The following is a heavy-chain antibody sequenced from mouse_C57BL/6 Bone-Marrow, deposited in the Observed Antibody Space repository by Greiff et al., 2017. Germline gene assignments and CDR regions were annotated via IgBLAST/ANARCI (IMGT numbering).Heavy chain of an antibody. Sequence: QVQLQQPGAELVKPGASVKVSCKASGYTFTCYWMHWVKQRPGQGLEWIGRILPSESDTNYNQKFKGKATLTVDKSSSTAYMQLSSLTSEDSAVYYYAISSYYGSSFDYWGRGTTLTVSS. V-gene: IGHV1-74*01. CDR3: AISSYYGSSFDY. D-gene: IGHD1-1*01. J-gene: IGHJ2*01. CDR2: ILPSESDT. CDR1: GYTFTCYW.